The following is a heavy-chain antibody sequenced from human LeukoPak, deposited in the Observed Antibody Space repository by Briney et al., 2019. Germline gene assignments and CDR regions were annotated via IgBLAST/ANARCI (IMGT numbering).Heavy chain of an antibody. CDR1: GGSISSYY. V-gene: IGHV4-59*01. CDR2: IYSSGST. J-gene: IGHJ4*02. Sequence: PSETLSLTCTVSGGSISSYYWSWIRQPPGKGLEWIGYIYSSGSTNYNPSLKSRVTISVDTSKNQFSLKLSSVTAADTAVYYCAREEAAGTIDYWGQGTLVTVSS. D-gene: IGHD6-13*01. CDR3: AREEAAGTIDY.